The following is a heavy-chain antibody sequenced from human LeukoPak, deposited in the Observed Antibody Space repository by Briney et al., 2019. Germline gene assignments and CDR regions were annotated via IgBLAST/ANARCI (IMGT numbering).Heavy chain of an antibody. CDR2: IYYSGST. J-gene: IGHJ6*03. CDR3: ARGYYCSSTSCPTFSYYYYYYMDV. V-gene: IGHV4-59*01. CDR1: GGSISSFY. D-gene: IGHD2-2*01. Sequence: PSESLSLAXIVAGGSISSFYWSWIRQPPGGVLGWIGYIYYSGSTNYNPSLKSRVTISVDTSKNQFSLKLSSVTAADTGVYYCARGYYCSSTSCPTFSYYYYYYMDVWGKGTTVTVSS.